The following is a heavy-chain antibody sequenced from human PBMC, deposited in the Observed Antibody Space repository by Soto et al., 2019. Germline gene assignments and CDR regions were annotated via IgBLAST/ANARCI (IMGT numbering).Heavy chain of an antibody. J-gene: IGHJ4*02. CDR2: IIPIFGTA. CDR1: GGTFSSYA. CDR3: ARSTMVRGVISFYFDS. D-gene: IGHD3-10*01. V-gene: IGHV1-69*13. Sequence: ASVKVSCKASGGTFSSYAISWVRQAPGQGLEWMGGIIPIFGTANYAQKFQGRVTITADESTSTAYMELSSLRSEDTAVYYCARSTMVRGVISFYFDSWGQGTLVTVSS.